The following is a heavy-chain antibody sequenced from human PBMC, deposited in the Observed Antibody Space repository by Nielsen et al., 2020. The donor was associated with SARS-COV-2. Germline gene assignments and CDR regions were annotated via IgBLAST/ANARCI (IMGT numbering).Heavy chain of an antibody. CDR1: GFTFSSYS. Sequence: GGSLRLSCAASGFTFSSYSMNWVRQAPGKGLEWVSSISSSSSYIYYADSVKGRFTISRDNAKNSLYLQMNSLRAEDTAVYYCAKPKTYYYDSSGYGWDYWGQGTLVTVSS. J-gene: IGHJ4*02. CDR2: ISSSSSYI. CDR3: AKPKTYYYDSSGYGWDY. V-gene: IGHV3-21*01. D-gene: IGHD3-22*01.